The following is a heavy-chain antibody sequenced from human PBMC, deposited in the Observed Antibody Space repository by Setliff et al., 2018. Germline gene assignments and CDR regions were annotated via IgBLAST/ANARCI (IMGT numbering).Heavy chain of an antibody. CDR1: GFTFSNYG. CDR3: ARARGVGTTSHHMDV. V-gene: IGHV3-20*04. Sequence: PGGSLRLSCAASGFTFSNYGMTWVRQVPGKGLEWVSTITWNGRTITYADSVKGRFIISKDNPKNSLSLQMNSLRPDDTAFYYCARARGVGTTSHHMDVWGKGTTVTVSS. J-gene: IGHJ6*03. D-gene: IGHD2-8*01. CDR2: ITWNGRTI.